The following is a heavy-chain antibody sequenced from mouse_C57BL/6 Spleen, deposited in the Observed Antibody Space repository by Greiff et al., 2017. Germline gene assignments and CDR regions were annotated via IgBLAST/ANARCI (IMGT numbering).Heavy chain of an antibody. D-gene: IGHD3-1*01. V-gene: IGHV1-74*01. CDR2: IHPSDSDT. CDR3: TMEGYVGYFDV. Sequence: QVQLQQPGAELVKPGASVKVSCKASGYTFTSYWMHWVKQRPGQGLEWIGRIHPSDSDTNYNQKFKGKATLTVDKSSSTAYMQRSSLTSEDSAVYYCTMEGYVGYFDVWGTGTTVTVSS. CDR1: GYTFTSYW. J-gene: IGHJ1*03.